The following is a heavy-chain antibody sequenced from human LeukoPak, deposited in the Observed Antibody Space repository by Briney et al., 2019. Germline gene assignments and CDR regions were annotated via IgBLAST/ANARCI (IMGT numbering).Heavy chain of an antibody. CDR3: AKGNHFGRRQWLVHLDYYKDV. Sequence: GGSLRLSCAASRFTFDDYAMLWLRQAPGKGLEWVSLISGDGGSTYYADSVKGRFTISRDNSKNSLYLQMNSLRTEDTALYYCAKGNHFGRRQWLVHLDYYKDVWGKGTTVTVSS. D-gene: IGHD6-19*01. CDR1: RFTFDDYA. V-gene: IGHV3-43*02. CDR2: ISGDGGST. J-gene: IGHJ6*03.